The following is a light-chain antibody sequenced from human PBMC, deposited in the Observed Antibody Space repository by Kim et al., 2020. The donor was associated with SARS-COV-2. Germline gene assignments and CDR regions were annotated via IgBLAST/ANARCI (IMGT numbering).Light chain of an antibody. Sequence: EIVLTQSPGTLSLSPGERATLSCRASQGVGNNYLAWFQQKPGQAPRLLIYDASSRATGIPDRFSGSGSGTEFTLTISRLEPEDFAVYFCQQSATSPLTFGGGTKVEIK. J-gene: IGKJ4*01. CDR3: QQSATSPLT. CDR1: QGVGNNY. CDR2: DAS. V-gene: IGKV3-20*01.